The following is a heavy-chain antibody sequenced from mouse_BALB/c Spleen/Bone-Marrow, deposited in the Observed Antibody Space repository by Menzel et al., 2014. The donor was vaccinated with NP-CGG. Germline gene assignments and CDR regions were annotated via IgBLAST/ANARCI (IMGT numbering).Heavy chain of an antibody. CDR2: INPDSGTI. Sequence: DVQLVESGGGLVQPGGSLKLSCAASRFDFSRYWMSWVRQAPGKGLEWIGEINPDSGTINYTPSLKDKFIISRDNAKNTLYLQMSKVRSEDTALYYCARLNYYGNLFVWGAGTTVTVSS. V-gene: IGHV4-1*02. D-gene: IGHD1-1*01. CDR3: ARLNYYGNLFV. CDR1: RFDFSRYW. J-gene: IGHJ1*01.